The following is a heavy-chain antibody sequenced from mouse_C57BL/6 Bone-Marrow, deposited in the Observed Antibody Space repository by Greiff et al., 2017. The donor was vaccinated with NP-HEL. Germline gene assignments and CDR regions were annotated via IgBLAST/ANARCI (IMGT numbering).Heavy chain of an antibody. CDR3: AREIYDGYYRAMDY. CDR2: INYDGSST. J-gene: IGHJ4*01. V-gene: IGHV5-16*01. D-gene: IGHD2-3*01. CDR1: GFTFSDYY. Sequence: EVQRVESEGGLVQPGSSMKLSCTASGFTFSDYYMAWVRQVPEKGLEWVANINYDGSSTYYLDSLKSRFIISRDNAKNILYLQMSSLKSEDTATYYCAREIYDGYYRAMDYWGQGTSVTVSS.